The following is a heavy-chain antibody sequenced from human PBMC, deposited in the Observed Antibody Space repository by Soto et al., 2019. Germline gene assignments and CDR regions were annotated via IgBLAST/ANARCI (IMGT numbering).Heavy chain of an antibody. Sequence: QVQLQESGPGLVKPSQTMSLTGTVSGGPISSGDYYWSWIRQPPGKGLQWIGCIYYSGSNYYNPSIKSRVPIPVETYQNQFYLELNSVTAADTAVYYCARALDYRLDYWGQGTLVTVSS. J-gene: IGHJ4*02. CDR1: GGPISSGDYY. V-gene: IGHV4-30-4*01. CDR2: IYYSGSN. CDR3: ARALDYRLDY. D-gene: IGHD3-16*01.